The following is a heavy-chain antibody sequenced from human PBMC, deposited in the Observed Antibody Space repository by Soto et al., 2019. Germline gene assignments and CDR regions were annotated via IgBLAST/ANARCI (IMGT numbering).Heavy chain of an antibody. D-gene: IGHD5-18*01. J-gene: IGHJ6*02. CDR3: ARQGSSGSHYYGMDA. Sequence: GESLKISCHGSGYRFPSYWIAWVRQKPGQGLEWMGIIYPGDSETRYSPSFEGQVTMSVDKSTSTAYLQWSSLKASDTAKYYCARQGSSGSHYYGMDAWGQWTTVTVSS. CDR1: GYRFPSYW. V-gene: IGHV5-51*01. CDR2: IYPGDSET.